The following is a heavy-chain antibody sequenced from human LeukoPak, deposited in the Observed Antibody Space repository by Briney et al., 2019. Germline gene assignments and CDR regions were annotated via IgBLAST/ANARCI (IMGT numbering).Heavy chain of an antibody. Sequence: GGSLRLSCAASGFTFSSYGMHWVRQAPGKGLEWVAVISYDGSNKYYADSVKGRFTISRDNSENTVYLQVNSLRAEDTAVYYCAKDGRWARTYFYYYMDVWGKGTTVTVSS. CDR3: AKDGRWARTYFYYYMDV. J-gene: IGHJ6*03. D-gene: IGHD4-23*01. CDR2: ISYDGSNK. CDR1: GFTFSSYG. V-gene: IGHV3-30*18.